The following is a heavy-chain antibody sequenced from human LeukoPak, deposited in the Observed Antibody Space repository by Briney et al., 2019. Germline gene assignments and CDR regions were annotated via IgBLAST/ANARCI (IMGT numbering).Heavy chain of an antibody. V-gene: IGHV1-2*03. CDR3: ARALRWDSSSAFDI. J-gene: IGHJ3*02. D-gene: IGHD6-19*01. CDR1: GYTFTGYY. CDR2: INPNSGGT. Sequence: GASVKVSCKASGYTFTGYYMHWVQQAPGQGLEWMGWINPNSGGTNYAQKFRGRVTMTRDTSITTAYMELSSLRSDDTAVYYCARALRWDSSSAFDIWGQGTMVTVSS.